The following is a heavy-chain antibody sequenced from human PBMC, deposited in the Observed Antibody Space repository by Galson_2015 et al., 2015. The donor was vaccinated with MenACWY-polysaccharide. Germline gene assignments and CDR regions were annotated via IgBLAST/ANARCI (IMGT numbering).Heavy chain of an antibody. CDR3: ARGGRGAWYEGDY. CDR1: GYTFTSNA. Sequence: SVKVSCKASGYTFTSNAINWVRQAPGRGLERMGWMSPTSGNTGSAQKFQGRVTMTWSTSISTAYMELSSLRSEDTATYYCARGGRGAWYEGDYWGQGTLVTVSS. CDR2: MSPTSGNT. J-gene: IGHJ4*02. V-gene: IGHV1-8*01. D-gene: IGHD6-19*01.